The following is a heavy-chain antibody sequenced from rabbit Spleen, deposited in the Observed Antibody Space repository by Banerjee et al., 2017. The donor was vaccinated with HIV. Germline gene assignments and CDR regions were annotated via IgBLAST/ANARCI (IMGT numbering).Heavy chain of an antibody. CDR2: IVPIFGVT. D-gene: IGHD2-1*01. Sequence: QLEESAGGLVQPGGSLKLSCKASRFDFSTYSMSWVRQAPGKGLEWIGYIVPIFGVTYYANWVNGRFTISSHNAQNTLYLQLNSLTAADTATYFCVREAGYGGYGDTNLWGQGTLVTVS. V-gene: IGHV1S7*01. CDR3: VREAGYGGYGDTNL. J-gene: IGHJ4*01. CDR1: RFDFSTYS.